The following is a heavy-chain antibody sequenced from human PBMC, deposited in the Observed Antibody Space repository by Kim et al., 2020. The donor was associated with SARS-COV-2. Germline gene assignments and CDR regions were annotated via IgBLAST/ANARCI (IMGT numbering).Heavy chain of an antibody. D-gene: IGHD3-9*01. J-gene: IGHJ4*02. CDR2: IKEDGSVT. Sequence: GGSLRLSCAASGFTFTTYWMTWVRQAPGKGLEWVANIKEDGSVTHCVNSVKGRFTMSRDNAKNSVYLQMNSLRADDTAVYYCATHFDWTFNYWGQGTLVT. V-gene: IGHV3-7*01. CDR3: ATHFDWTFNY. CDR1: GFTFTTYW.